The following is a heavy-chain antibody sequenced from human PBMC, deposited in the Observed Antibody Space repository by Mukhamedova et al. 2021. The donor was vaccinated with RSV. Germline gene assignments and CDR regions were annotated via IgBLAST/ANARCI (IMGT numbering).Heavy chain of an antibody. D-gene: IGHD1-26*01. CDR2: IYPGDSDT. Sequence: VRQMPGKGLEWMGIIYPGDSDTRYSPSFQGQVTIPADKSISTAYLQWSSLKASDTAMYYCARQQGSGSYWGVDYWGQGTRVTVS. V-gene: IGHV5-51*01. CDR3: ARQQGSGSYWGVDY. J-gene: IGHJ4*02.